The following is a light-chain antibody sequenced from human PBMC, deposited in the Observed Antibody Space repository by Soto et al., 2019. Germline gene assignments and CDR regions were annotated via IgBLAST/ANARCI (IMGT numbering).Light chain of an antibody. CDR1: QSISRY. J-gene: IGKJ2*01. CDR2: LAS. V-gene: IGKV3-20*01. CDR3: QQYGSSSYT. Sequence: EIVSTQSPGTLSLSPGDGATLSCRASQSISRYLAWYQQKPGQAPRLVIYLASNRATGIPDRFSGSGSGTDFTLTISRLEPEDFAVYYCQQYGSSSYTFGQGTKLEIK.